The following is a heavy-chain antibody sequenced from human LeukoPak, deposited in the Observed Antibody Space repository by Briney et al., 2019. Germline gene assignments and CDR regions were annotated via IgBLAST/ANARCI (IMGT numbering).Heavy chain of an antibody. CDR1: GFTVSSNY. V-gene: IGHV3-66*01. CDR3: ARELTVGATIDY. J-gene: IGHJ4*02. CDR2: IYSGGST. D-gene: IGHD1-26*01. Sequence: PGRSLRLSCAASGFTVSSNYMNWVRQAPGKGLEWVSVIYSGGSTYYADSVKGRFTISRDNSKNTLYLQMNSLRAEDTAVYYCARELTVGATIDYWGQGTLVTVSS.